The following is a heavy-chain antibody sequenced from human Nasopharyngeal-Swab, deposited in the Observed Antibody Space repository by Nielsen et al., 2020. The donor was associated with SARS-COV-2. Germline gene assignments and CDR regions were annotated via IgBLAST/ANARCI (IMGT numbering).Heavy chain of an antibody. CDR2: IYNDGTIT. CDR1: GFTFSSYW. Sequence: GESLKISCAGSGFTFSSYWMHWVRQAPGKGLVWVARIYNDGTITAYADSVKGRFTISRDNAKNTLYLQMNSLRDEDTSVYYCARRHSGIDYWGQGILVTVSS. CDR3: ARRHSGIDY. J-gene: IGHJ4*02. D-gene: IGHD2-15*01. V-gene: IGHV3-74*03.